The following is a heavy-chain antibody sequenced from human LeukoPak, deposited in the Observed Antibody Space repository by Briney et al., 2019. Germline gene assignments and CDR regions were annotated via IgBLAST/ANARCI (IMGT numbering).Heavy chain of an antibody. CDR3: ARGMDYFDY. CDR2: ISSDGTTI. CDR1: GFTFSDYS. Sequence: GGSLRLSCAASGFTFSDYSMTWIRQAPGKGLEWVSHISSDGTTIYYADSVKGRFTISRDNAKNSLYLQMNSLRGEDTAVYYCARGMDYFDYWGQGTLVTVSS. J-gene: IGHJ4*02. V-gene: IGHV3-11*01.